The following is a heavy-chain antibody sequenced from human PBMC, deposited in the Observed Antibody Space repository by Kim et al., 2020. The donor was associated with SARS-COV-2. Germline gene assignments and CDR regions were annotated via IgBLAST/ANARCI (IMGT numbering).Heavy chain of an antibody. V-gene: IGHV3-15*01. CDR2: IKSKTDGGTT. D-gene: IGHD2-2*01. J-gene: IGHJ4*02. CDR3: TTDGGSPQLGDLRPVVGY. Sequence: GGSLRLSCAASGFTFSNAWMSWVRQAPGKGLEWVGRIKSKTDGGTTDYAAPVKGRFTISRDDSKNTLYLQMNSLKTEDTAVYYCTTDGGSPQLGDLRPVVGYWGQGTLVTVSS. CDR1: GFTFSNAW.